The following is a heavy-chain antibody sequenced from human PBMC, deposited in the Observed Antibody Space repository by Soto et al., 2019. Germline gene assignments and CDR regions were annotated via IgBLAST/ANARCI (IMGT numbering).Heavy chain of an antibody. CDR2: ISSSGSTI. J-gene: IGHJ3*02. CDR1: GFTFSDYY. Sequence: GGSLRLSCAASGFTFSDYYMSWIRQAPGKGLEWVSYISSSGSTIYYADFVKGRFTISRDNAKNSLYLQMNSLRAEDTAVYYCARGFMITFGGVIVGAFDIWGQGTMVTVSS. V-gene: IGHV3-11*01. CDR3: ARGFMITFGGVIVGAFDI. D-gene: IGHD3-16*02.